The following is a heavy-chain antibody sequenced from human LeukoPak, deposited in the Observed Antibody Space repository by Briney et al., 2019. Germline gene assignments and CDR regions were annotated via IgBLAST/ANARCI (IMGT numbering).Heavy chain of an antibody. Sequence: GRSLRLSCAASGFTFSSYGMHWVRQAPGKGLEWVAVISYDGSNKYYADSVKGRFTISRDNSKNTLYLQMNSLRAEDTAVYYCAKSLVVIKVARFYGMDVWGQGTTVTVSS. CDR1: GFTFSSYG. V-gene: IGHV3-30*18. J-gene: IGHJ6*02. CDR2: ISYDGSNK. D-gene: IGHD3-22*01. CDR3: AKSLVVIKVARFYGMDV.